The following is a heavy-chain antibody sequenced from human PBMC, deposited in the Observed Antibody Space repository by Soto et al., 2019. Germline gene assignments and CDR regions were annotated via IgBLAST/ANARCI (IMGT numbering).Heavy chain of an antibody. Sequence: QLQLQESGPGLVKPSETLSLTCTVSGGSISSSSYYWGWIRQPPGTGLEWIGSIYYSGSTYYNPSLKSRVTISVDTSKNQFSLKLSSVTAADTAVYYCARQSGIAARLLFFDYWGQGTLVTVSS. CDR1: GGSISSSSYY. D-gene: IGHD6-6*01. V-gene: IGHV4-39*01. CDR3: ARQSGIAARLLFFDY. CDR2: IYYSGST. J-gene: IGHJ4*02.